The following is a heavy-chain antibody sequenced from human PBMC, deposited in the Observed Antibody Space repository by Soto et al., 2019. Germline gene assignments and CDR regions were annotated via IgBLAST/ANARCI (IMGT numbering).Heavy chain of an antibody. D-gene: IGHD3-10*01. Sequence: ASVKVSCKASGYTFTSYGISWVRQAPGQGLEWMGWISAYNGNTNYAQKLQGRVTMTTDTSTSTAYMELRSLRSDDTAVYYCAKQSGSGSYYNVGSGGHFDYWGQGTLVTVSS. CDR1: GYTFTSYG. CDR3: AKQSGSGSYYNVGSGGHFDY. J-gene: IGHJ4*02. CDR2: ISAYNGNT. V-gene: IGHV1-18*01.